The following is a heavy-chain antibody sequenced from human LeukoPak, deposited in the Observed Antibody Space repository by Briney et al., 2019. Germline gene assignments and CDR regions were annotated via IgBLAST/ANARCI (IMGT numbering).Heavy chain of an antibody. D-gene: IGHD6-13*01. CDR2: ISGDGGST. J-gene: IGHJ4*02. Sequence: PGGSLRLSYAAAGFTFDDYAMHWVRQAPGKGLEWVSLISGDGGSTYYADSVKGRFTISRDNSKNSLYLQMNSLRTEDTALYYCAKSFGSSWLHFDYWGQGTLVIVSS. CDR3: AKSFGSSWLHFDY. CDR1: GFTFDDYA. V-gene: IGHV3-43*02.